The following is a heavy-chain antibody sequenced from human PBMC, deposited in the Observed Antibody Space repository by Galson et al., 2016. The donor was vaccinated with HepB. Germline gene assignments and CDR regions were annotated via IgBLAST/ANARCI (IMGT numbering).Heavy chain of an antibody. V-gene: IGHV4-59*11. Sequence: SETLSLTCDVSDESITTHYWSWIRQSPGEGLEWLGYVHSSGNSTYNPSLTSRVTMSLDTSGSRFSLRLRSVTAADTAVYFCARGTRFSYKWSFDSWGQGALVTVSS. CDR3: ARGTRFSYKWSFDS. CDR1: DESITTHY. J-gene: IGHJ4*02. D-gene: IGHD1-20*01. CDR2: VHSSGNS.